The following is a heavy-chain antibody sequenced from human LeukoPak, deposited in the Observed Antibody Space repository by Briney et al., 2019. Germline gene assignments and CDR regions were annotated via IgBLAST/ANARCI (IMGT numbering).Heavy chain of an antibody. Sequence: GRSLRLSCAVSGFTFGSYGMHWVRQAPGKGLEWVAVIWYDGSNKYYADSVKGRFTISRDNSKNTLYLQMNSLRAEDTAVYYCARELRLGELSSLSDFDYWGQGTLVTVSS. D-gene: IGHD3-16*02. CDR3: ARELRLGELSSLSDFDY. J-gene: IGHJ4*02. CDR1: GFTFGSYG. CDR2: IWYDGSNK. V-gene: IGHV3-33*01.